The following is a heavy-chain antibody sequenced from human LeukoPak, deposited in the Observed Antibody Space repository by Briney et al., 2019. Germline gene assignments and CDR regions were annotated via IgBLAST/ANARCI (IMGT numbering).Heavy chain of an antibody. CDR1: GDSVSSNNAA. CDR3: ARDMAPDYYDSSGYQVGFDY. CDR2: TYYRSKWYN. Sequence: SQTLSLTCAISGDSVSSNNAAWHWIRQSPSRGLEWLGRTYYRSKWYNDYAVSVKSRITINPDTSKNQFSLQLNSVTPEDTAVYYCARDMAPDYYDSSGYQVGFDYWGQGTLVTVSS. J-gene: IGHJ4*02. D-gene: IGHD3-22*01. V-gene: IGHV6-1*01.